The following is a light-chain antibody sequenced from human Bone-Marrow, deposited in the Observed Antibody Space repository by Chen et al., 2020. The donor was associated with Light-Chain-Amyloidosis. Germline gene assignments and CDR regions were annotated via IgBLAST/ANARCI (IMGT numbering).Light chain of an antibody. CDR2: STN. Sequence: QTVVTQEPSFSVSPGGTVTLTCGLSSGSVSTNYYPAWYQQTPGQAPRTLIYSTNTRSSGVPDRFSGSILGNKAALTSTGAQADDESDYYCVRYVGSGIWVFGGGTKLTVL. J-gene: IGLJ3*02. V-gene: IGLV8-61*01. CDR3: VRYVGSGIWV. CDR1: SGSVSTNYY.